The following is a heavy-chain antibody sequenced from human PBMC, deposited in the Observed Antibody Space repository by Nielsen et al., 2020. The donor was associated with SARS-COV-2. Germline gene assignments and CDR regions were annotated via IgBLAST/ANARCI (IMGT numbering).Heavy chain of an antibody. Sequence: GESLKISCAASGFTFSSYSMNWVRQAPGKGLEWVSYISSSGSTIYYADSVKGRFTISRDNAKNSLYLQMNSLRAEDTAVYYCARDSRGGSSHLFYYYGMDVWGQGTTVTVSS. CDR3: ARDSRGGSSHLFYYYGMDV. V-gene: IGHV3-48*04. CDR2: ISSSGSTI. CDR1: GFTFSSYS. D-gene: IGHD1-26*01. J-gene: IGHJ6*02.